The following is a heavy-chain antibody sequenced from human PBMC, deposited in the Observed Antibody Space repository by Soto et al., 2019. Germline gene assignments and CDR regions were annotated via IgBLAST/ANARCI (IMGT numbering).Heavy chain of an antibody. CDR3: ARGSYIDSSSSFDY. Sequence: GGSSQIPSLQSRLSMSVDTSKNQFSLRLSSVTAADTAVYFCARGSYIDSSSSFDYWGQGTLVTVSS. CDR2: GGS. J-gene: IGHJ4*02. V-gene: IGHV4-30-2*05. D-gene: IGHD6-6*01.